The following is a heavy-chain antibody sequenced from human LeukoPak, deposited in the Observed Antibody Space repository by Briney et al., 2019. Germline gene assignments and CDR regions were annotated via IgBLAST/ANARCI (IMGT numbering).Heavy chain of an antibody. CDR2: IYTSGST. J-gene: IGHJ2*01. Sequence: SETLSLTCTVSGGSISSYYWSWIRQPAGKGLEWIGRIYTSGSTNYNPSLKSRVTMSVDTSQNQFSLKLSSVTAADTAVYYCARDYEYCTNGVCYTWYFDLWGRGTLVTVSS. D-gene: IGHD2-8*01. V-gene: IGHV4-4*07. CDR1: GGSISSYY. CDR3: ARDYEYCTNGVCYTWYFDL.